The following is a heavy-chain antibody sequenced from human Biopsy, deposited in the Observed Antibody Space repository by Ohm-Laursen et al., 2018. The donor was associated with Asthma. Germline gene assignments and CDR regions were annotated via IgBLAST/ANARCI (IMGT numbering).Heavy chain of an antibody. CDR3: ARPRWGPYGY. V-gene: IGHV3-48*02. D-gene: IGHD4-17*01. Sequence: SLGLSCTASGFTFSSYSMNWVRQAPGKGLEWVSYISSSSSTIYYADSVKGRFTISRDNAKNSLYLQMNSLRDEDTAVYYCARPRWGPYGYWGQGTLVTVSS. CDR1: GFTFSSYS. CDR2: ISSSSSTI. J-gene: IGHJ4*02.